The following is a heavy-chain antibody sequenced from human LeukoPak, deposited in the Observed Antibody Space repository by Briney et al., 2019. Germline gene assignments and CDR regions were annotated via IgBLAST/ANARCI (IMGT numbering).Heavy chain of an antibody. Sequence: SQTLSLTCTVSGGSISSGGYYWSWIRQYPGEGLEWIGYIHYSGSTYYNPSLKSRVTISVDTSKNQFSLKLSSVTAADTAVYYCARSTLYDSSEGDWGQGTLVTVSS. CDR1: GGSISSGGYY. V-gene: IGHV4-31*03. CDR2: IHYSGST. CDR3: ARSTLYDSSEGD. D-gene: IGHD3-22*01. J-gene: IGHJ4*02.